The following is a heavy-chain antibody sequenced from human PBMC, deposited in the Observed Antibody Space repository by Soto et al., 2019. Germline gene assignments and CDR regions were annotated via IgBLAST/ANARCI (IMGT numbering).Heavy chain of an antibody. Sequence: EVQLVESGGGLVQPGGSLRLSCAASGFTFSSYALHWVRQAPGKGLEYVSTISRNGGSTYNANSEKGRFTISRDNSQNTLYLQMGSLRTEDMAVYYWAREGRSYGFDYWGQGTLVTVSS. CDR2: ISRNGGST. CDR1: GFTFSSYA. J-gene: IGHJ4*02. D-gene: IGHD1-26*01. V-gene: IGHV3-64*01. CDR3: AREGRSYGFDY.